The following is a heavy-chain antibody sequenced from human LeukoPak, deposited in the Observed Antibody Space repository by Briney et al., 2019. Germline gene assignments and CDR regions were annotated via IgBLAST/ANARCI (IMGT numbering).Heavy chain of an antibody. CDR1: GFTFSSYA. V-gene: IGHV3-23*01. CDR3: AKCRSMARGVSYWYFDL. J-gene: IGHJ2*01. D-gene: IGHD3-10*01. CDR2: ISGSGGST. Sequence: GGSLRLSCAASGFTFSSYAMSWVRQAPGKGLEWVSAISGSGGSTYYADSVKGRFTISRDNSKNTLYLQMNSLRAEDTAVYYCAKCRSMARGVSYWYFDLWGRGTLVTVSS.